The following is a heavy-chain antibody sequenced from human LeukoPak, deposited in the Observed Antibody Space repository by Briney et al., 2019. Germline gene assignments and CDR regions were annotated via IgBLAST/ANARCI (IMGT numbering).Heavy chain of an antibody. D-gene: IGHD6-13*01. CDR1: GFTFSDYY. V-gene: IGHV3-11*01. CDR3: AREGSSSWYVDY. J-gene: IGHJ4*02. Sequence: GGSLRLSCAASGFTFSDYYMSWIRQAPGKGLEWVSYSSGSSIYYADFVKGRFTISRDNAKNPLYLQMNSLRAEDTAVYYCAREGSSSWYVDYWGQGTLVTVSS. CDR2: SSGSSI.